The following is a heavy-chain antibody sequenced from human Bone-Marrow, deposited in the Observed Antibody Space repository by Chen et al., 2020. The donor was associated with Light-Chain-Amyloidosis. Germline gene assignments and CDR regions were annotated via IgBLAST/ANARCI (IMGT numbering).Heavy chain of an antibody. CDR2: INHSGST. J-gene: IGHJ6*03. V-gene: IGHV4-34*01. CDR3: ARGGSTTGTYYYYMDV. D-gene: IGHD1-1*01. Sequence: QVQLQQLGAGLLKPSETLSLTCAVYGGSFSGYYWSWIRQPPGKGLEWIGEINHSGSTNYNPSLKSRVTISVDTSKNQFSLKLSSVTAADTAVYYCARGGSTTGTYYYYMDVWGKGTTVTVSS. CDR1: GGSFSGYY.